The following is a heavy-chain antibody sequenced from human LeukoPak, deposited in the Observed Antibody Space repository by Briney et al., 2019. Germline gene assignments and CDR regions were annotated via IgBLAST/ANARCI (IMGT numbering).Heavy chain of an antibody. J-gene: IGHJ4*02. CDR1: GFTFSSYA. D-gene: IGHD6-13*01. V-gene: IGHV3-23*01. CDR2: ISGSGGNT. Sequence: PGGSLRLSCAASGFTFSSYAMSWVRQAPGKGLEWVSAISGSGGNTYYADSVKGRFTISRDNSKNTLYLQMNSLRARDTAVYFCAKAPAGSSWYVFDYWGQGTLVTVSS. CDR3: AKAPAGSSWYVFDY.